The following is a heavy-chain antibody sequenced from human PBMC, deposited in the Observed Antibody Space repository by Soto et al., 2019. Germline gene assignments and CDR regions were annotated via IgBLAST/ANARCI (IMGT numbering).Heavy chain of an antibody. CDR3: ARHDMWADVKMGAFDV. CDR1: GASITIGPYY. J-gene: IGHJ3*01. Sequence: QLQLRESGPGLVKPSETLSLTCTVSGASITIGPYYWAWIRQPPGKGLEWIGTIYATGATYYNPSLESRLTISVDTSKTQFSLRLRSVTAADTALYHCARHDMWADVKMGAFDVWGQGTVVTFSS. V-gene: IGHV4-39*01. D-gene: IGHD1-26*01. CDR2: IYATGAT.